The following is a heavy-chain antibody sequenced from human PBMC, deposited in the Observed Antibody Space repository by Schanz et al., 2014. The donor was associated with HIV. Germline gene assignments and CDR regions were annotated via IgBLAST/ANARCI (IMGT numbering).Heavy chain of an antibody. V-gene: IGHV3-23*04. CDR1: GFTFTNHA. CDR2: ISESGGRT. J-gene: IGHJ4*02. D-gene: IGHD3-22*01. Sequence: EVQLVESGGGLVQPGGSLRLSCAASGFTFTNHALSWVRQAPGRGLEWVSSISESGGRTYYADSVNGRFTISRDNSKNTLYLQMTTLRIDDTAVYYCAKPEYDSRGNSQSHFDYWGQGTLVTVSS. CDR3: AKPEYDSRGNSQSHFDY.